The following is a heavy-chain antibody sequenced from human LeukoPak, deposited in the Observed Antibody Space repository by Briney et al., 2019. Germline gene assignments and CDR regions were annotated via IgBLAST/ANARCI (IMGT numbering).Heavy chain of an antibody. V-gene: IGHV1-24*01. CDR2: FDPEDGET. CDR1: GYTLTELS. J-gene: IGHJ4*02. CDR3: ARPNSSSLGRSGLDY. Sequence: ASVKVSCKVSGYTLTELSMHWVRQAPGKGLEWMGGFDPEDGETIYAQKFQGRVTITADKSTSTAYMELSSLRSEDMAVYYCARPNSSSLGRSGLDYWGQGTLVTVSS. D-gene: IGHD6-13*01.